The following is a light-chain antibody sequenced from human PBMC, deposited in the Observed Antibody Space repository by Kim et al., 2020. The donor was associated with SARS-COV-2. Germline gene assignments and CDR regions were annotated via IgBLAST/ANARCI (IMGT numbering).Light chain of an antibody. J-gene: IGKJ3*01. CDR2: DAS. Sequence: SLSPEERATLSCTARQSVSSYLAWYQQKPGQAPRLLIYDASNRATGIPARFSGSGSGTDFTLTISSLEPEDFAVYYCQQRSNSFTFGPGTKVDIK. V-gene: IGKV3-11*01. CDR1: QSVSSY. CDR3: QQRSNSFT.